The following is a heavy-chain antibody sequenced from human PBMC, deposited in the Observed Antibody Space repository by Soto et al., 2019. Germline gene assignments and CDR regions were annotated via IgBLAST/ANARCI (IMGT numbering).Heavy chain of an antibody. CDR1: GGSISSYY. CDR2: IYYSGST. V-gene: IGHV4-59*01. J-gene: IGHJ4*02. CDR3: AREGAVAGKRFDY. Sequence: ETLSLTRTVSGGSISSYYWSWIRQPPGKGLEWIGYIYYSGSTNYNPSLKSRVTISVDTSKNQFSLKLSSVTAADTAVYYCAREGAVAGKRFDYWGQGTLVTGSS. D-gene: IGHD6-19*01.